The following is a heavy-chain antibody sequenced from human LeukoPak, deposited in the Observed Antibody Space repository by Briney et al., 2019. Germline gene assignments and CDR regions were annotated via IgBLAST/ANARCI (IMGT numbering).Heavy chain of an antibody. CDR1: GGTFSSYT. D-gene: IGHD4-17*01. CDR3: ARESRTTVLYYGMDV. V-gene: IGHV1-69*04. J-gene: IGHJ6*02. CDR2: IIPILGIA. Sequence: SVKVSCKASGGTFSSYTISWVRQAPGQGLEWMGRIIPILGIANYAQKFQGRVTITADKSTSTAYMELSSRRSEDTAVYYCARESRTTVLYYGMDVWGQGTTVTVSS.